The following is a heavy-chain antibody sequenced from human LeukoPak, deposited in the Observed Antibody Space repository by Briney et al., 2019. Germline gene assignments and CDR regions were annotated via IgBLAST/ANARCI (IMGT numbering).Heavy chain of an antibody. CDR1: GFTFSSCG. CDR3: AKDVAILEGFDY. Sequence: GGSLRLSCAASGFTFSSCGMHWVRQAPGKGLEWVAVIWYDGSNKYYADSVKGRFTISRDNSKNTLYLQMNSLRPEDTAVYYCAKDVAILEGFDYWGQGTLVTVSS. CDR2: IWYDGSNK. J-gene: IGHJ4*02. V-gene: IGHV3-30*02. D-gene: IGHD3-3*01.